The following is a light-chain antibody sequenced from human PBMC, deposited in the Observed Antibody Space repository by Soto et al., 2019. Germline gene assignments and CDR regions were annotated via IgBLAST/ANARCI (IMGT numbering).Light chain of an antibody. Sequence: DIQMTQSPSTLSASVGDRVTITCRASQSISSWLAWYQQKPVKDPKLLIYDASSLESGVTSRSSGSGSGTEFTLTISSLQPDDFATYYCQEDNSYWTFGQGTKVEIK. J-gene: IGKJ1*01. CDR2: DAS. CDR3: QEDNSYWT. CDR1: QSISSW. V-gene: IGKV1-5*01.